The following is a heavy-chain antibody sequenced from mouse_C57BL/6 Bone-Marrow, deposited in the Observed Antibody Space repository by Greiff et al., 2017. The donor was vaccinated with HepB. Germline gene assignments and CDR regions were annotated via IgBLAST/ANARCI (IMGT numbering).Heavy chain of an antibody. CDR3: VREPPYYYGSSYPFAY. J-gene: IGHJ3*01. V-gene: IGHV10-3*01. Sequence: EVQLVESGGGLVQPKGSLKLSCAASGFTFNTYAMHWVRQAPGKGLEWVARIRSKSSNYATYYADSVKDRFTISRDDSQSMLYLQMNNLKTEDTAMYYCVREPPYYYGSSYPFAYWGQGTLVTVSA. CDR1: GFTFNTYA. CDR2: IRSKSSNYAT. D-gene: IGHD1-1*01.